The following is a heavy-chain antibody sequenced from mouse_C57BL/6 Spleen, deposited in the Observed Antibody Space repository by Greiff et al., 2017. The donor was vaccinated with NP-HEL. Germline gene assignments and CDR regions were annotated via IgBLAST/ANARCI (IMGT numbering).Heavy chain of an antibody. Sequence: QVQLKQSGPGLVQPSQSLSITCTVSGFSLTSYGVHWVRQSPGKGLEWLGVIWSGGSTDYNAAFISRLSISKDNSKSQVFFKMNSLQADDTAIYYCARNGVQYYGSSHWYFDVWGTGTTVTVSS. CDR1: GFSLTSYG. J-gene: IGHJ1*03. V-gene: IGHV2-2*01. CDR3: ARNGVQYYGSSHWYFDV. D-gene: IGHD1-1*01. CDR2: IWSGGST.